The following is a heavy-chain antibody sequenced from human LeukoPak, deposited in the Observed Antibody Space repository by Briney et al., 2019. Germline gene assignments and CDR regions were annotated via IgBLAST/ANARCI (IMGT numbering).Heavy chain of an antibody. Sequence: GGSLRLSCVASGITFSSYEMNWVRQAPGKGLEWISCISSSGGPIYYADSVKGRFTISRDNAKNSLYLQRNSLRAEDTAVYYCARGFRDTAMFLDYWGQGTLVTVSS. D-gene: IGHD5-18*01. V-gene: IGHV3-48*03. CDR1: GITFSSYE. CDR2: ISSSGGPI. J-gene: IGHJ4*02. CDR3: ARGFRDTAMFLDY.